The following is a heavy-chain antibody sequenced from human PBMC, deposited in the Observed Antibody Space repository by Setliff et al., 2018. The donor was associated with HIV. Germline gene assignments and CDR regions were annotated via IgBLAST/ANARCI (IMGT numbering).Heavy chain of an antibody. CDR3: ARGVPGICSGGTCYLEY. Sequence: GESLRLSCAASGFTFSHVWMTWVRQAPGKGLEWVTFIRHDGINEDYRDSVKGRFSVSRDNTKNTVFLQMNSLRVEDTALYYCARGVPGICSGGTCYLEYWGQGALVTVSS. V-gene: IGHV3-30*02. CDR1: GFTFSHVW. CDR2: IRHDGINE. D-gene: IGHD2-15*01. J-gene: IGHJ4*02.